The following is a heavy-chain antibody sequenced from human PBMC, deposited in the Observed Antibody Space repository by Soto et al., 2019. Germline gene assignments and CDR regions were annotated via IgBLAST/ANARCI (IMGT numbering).Heavy chain of an antibody. CDR1: GGSISSGGYY. CDR3: AREGLAAAGLRLVQH. J-gene: IGHJ1*01. CDR2: IYYSGST. Sequence: QVQLQESGPGLVKPSQTLSLTCTVSGGSISSGGYYWSWIRQHPGKGLEWIGYIYYSGSTYYNPSLKSRVTISVDASKNQFSLKLSSVTAADTAVYYCAREGLAAAGLRLVQHWGQGTLVTVSS. D-gene: IGHD6-13*01. V-gene: IGHV4-31*03.